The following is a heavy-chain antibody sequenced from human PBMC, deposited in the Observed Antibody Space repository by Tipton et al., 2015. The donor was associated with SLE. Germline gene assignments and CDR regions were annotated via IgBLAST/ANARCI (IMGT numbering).Heavy chain of an antibody. V-gene: IGHV3-9*01. CDR2: ITWNSDYI. CDR3: AKDPAGPDGH. J-gene: IGHJ4*02. Sequence: SLRLSCTVSGGSIGNYYWSWIRQPPGKGLEWVSGITWNSDYIRYADSVKGRFTISRDNAKNSLFLQMKGLRIEDTAFYYCAKDPAGPDGHWGQGTLVTVSS. D-gene: IGHD5-24*01. CDR1: GGSIGNYY.